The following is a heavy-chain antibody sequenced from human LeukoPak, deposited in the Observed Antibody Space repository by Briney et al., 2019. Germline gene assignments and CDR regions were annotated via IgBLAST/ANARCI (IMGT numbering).Heavy chain of an antibody. Sequence: PSETLSLTCTVSAGSISSYYWSWIRQPPGKGLEWIGLIYYSRSTNYNPSLNTRVTISIDTSKNQFTLKLSYVSAADTAVYYCARLAGYSGYDFRAYYFDYWGQGTLVTVSS. CDR2: IYYSRST. D-gene: IGHD5-12*01. J-gene: IGHJ4*02. V-gene: IGHV4-59*08. CDR1: AGSISSYY. CDR3: ARLAGYSGYDFRAYYFDY.